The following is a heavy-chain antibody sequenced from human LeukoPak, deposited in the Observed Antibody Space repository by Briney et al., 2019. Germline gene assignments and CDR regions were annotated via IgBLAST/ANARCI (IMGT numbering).Heavy chain of an antibody. D-gene: IGHD2-2*01. Sequence: PSETLSLACTVYGGSISCSSYYWGWIRQPPGKGLEWFGLIYYSESTYYNPSLKSQRTISVDTSKDQFSLKLSSVTATDTAVYYCARRGYCSSTSCYEYWFDLWGQGTLVTVSS. CDR1: GGSISCSSYY. CDR2: IYYSEST. V-gene: IGHV4-39*01. CDR3: ARRGYCSSTSCYEYWFDL. J-gene: IGHJ5*02.